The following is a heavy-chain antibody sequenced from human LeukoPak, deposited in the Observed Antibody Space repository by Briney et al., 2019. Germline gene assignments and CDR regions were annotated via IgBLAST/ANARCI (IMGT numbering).Heavy chain of an antibody. Sequence: GASVKVSCKASGYTFTSYGISWVRQAPGQGLEWMGWISAYNGNTNYAQKLQGRVTMTTDTSTSTAYMELRSLRSDDTAVYYCARDGKHCSSTSCYYYYYYYMDVWGKGTTVTVSS. J-gene: IGHJ6*03. CDR1: GYTFTSYG. D-gene: IGHD2-2*01. CDR3: ARDGKHCSSTSCYYYYYYYMDV. CDR2: ISAYNGNT. V-gene: IGHV1-18*01.